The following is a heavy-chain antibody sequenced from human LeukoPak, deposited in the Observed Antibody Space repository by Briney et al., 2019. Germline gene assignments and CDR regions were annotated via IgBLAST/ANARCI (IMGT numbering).Heavy chain of an antibody. CDR1: GGSISSYY. J-gene: IGHJ5*02. CDR2: IYYSGST. Sequence: SETLSLTCTVSGGSISSYYWSWIRQPPGKGLEWIGYIYYSGSTNYNPSLKSRVTISVDTSKNQFSLKLSSVTAADAAVYYCARTYCSSTSCYEDWFDPWGQGTLVTVSS. D-gene: IGHD2-2*01. V-gene: IGHV4-59*01. CDR3: ARTYCSSTSCYEDWFDP.